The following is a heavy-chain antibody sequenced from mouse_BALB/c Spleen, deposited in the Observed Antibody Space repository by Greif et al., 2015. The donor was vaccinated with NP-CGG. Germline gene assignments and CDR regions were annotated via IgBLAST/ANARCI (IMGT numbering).Heavy chain of an antibody. D-gene: IGHD1-1*01. V-gene: IGHV5-15*02. Sequence: DVKLVESGGGLVQPGGSRKLSCAASGFTFSDYGMAWVRQAPGKGPEWVAFISNLAYSIYYADTVTGRFTTSRENAKNTLYLEMSSLRSEDTAMYYCARDYYGSSYWYFDVWGAGTTVTVSP. J-gene: IGHJ1*01. CDR2: ISNLAYSI. CDR3: ARDYYGSSYWYFDV. CDR1: GFTFSDYG.